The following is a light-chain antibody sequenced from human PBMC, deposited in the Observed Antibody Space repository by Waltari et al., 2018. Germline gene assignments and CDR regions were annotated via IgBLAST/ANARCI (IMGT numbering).Light chain of an antibody. CDR1: SSNIGIFT. Sequence: QSVLPQPPSASGTPGPPVAISCSGSSSNIGIFTVKWYQQVPGMAPKLLIYDSNKRPSGVPYRFSGSKSGTSPALAISGLRSEDEADYYCASWDGSLSGWLFGGGTKLTVL. J-gene: IGLJ3*02. CDR2: DSN. V-gene: IGLV1-44*01. CDR3: ASWDGSLSGWL.